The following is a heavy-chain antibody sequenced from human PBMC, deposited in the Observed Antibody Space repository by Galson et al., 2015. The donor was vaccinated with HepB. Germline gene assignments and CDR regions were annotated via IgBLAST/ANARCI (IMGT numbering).Heavy chain of an antibody. V-gene: IGHV1-3*01. Sequence: SVKVSCKASGYTFTSYAMHWVRQAPGQRLEWMGWINAGNGNTKYSQKFQGRVTITRDTSAITAYMELSSLRSEDTAVYYCARMASYCSSWHTTKPYAFDIWGQGTMVTVSS. CDR2: INAGNGNT. CDR3: ARMASYCSSWHTTKPYAFDI. J-gene: IGHJ3*02. D-gene: IGHD6-13*01. CDR1: GYTFTSYA.